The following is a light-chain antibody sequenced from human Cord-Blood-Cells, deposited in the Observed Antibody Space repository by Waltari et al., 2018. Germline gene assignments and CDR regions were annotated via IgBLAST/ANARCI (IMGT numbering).Light chain of an antibody. CDR3: QQYNSYSPWT. CDR2: KAS. J-gene: IGKJ1*01. V-gene: IGKV1-5*03. Sequence: DIQMTQSPSTLSASVGDRVPITCRASQSISSWLAWYQQKPVKAPKLLIYKASSLESGVPSRFSGSGSGTEFTLTISSLHPDDFATYYGQQYNSYSPWTFGQGTKVEIK. CDR1: QSISSW.